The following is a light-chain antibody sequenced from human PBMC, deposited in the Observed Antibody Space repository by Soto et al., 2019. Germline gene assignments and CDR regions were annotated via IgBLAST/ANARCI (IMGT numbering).Light chain of an antibody. J-gene: IGLJ1*01. Sequence: QSALTQPASVSGSPGQSITISCTGTSSDVGGYNYVSWYQQHPGKAPKLMIYDVSNRTSGVSNRFSGYKSGKTASLTISWLHAEDEADYYCSSYTSSTTYVFGTGTKLTVL. CDR3: SSYTSSTTYV. CDR1: SSDVGGYNY. CDR2: DVS. V-gene: IGLV2-14*01.